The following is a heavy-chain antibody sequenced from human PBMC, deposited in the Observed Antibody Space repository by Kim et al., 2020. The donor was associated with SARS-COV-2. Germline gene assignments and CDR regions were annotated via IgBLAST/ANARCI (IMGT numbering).Heavy chain of an antibody. D-gene: IGHD6-19*01. CDR3: AREKTTSGFDY. J-gene: IGHJ4*01. CDR2: INRNGDTK. Sequence: GGSLRLSCEVSGFIFSSYEMNWVRQAPGKGLEWISYINRNGDTKDYADSVKGRFTLSRDNSKNSLLLQMNILGAEDTAFYYCAREKTTSGFDYWGQGTL. V-gene: IGHV3-48*03. CDR1: GFIFSSYE.